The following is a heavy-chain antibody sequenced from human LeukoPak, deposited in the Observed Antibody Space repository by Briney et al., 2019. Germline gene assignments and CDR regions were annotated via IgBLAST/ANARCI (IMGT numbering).Heavy chain of an antibody. V-gene: IGHV3-7*01. J-gene: IGHJ4*02. D-gene: IGHD2-2*01. CDR3: ARHTRRYYFDY. CDR2: IKQDGSEK. CDR1: GFTFSSYA. Sequence: GGSLRLSCAASGFTFSSYAMHWVRQAPGKGLEWVANIKQDGSEKYYVDSVKGRFTISRGNAKNSLYLQMNSLRAEDTAVYYCARHTRRYYFDYWGQGTLVTVSS.